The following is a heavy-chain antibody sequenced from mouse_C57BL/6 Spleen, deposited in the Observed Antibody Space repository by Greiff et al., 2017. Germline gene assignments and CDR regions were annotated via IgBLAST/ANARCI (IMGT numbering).Heavy chain of an antibody. V-gene: IGHV1-64*01. CDR3: ARRWGAESHLYVDY. CDR2: IHPNSGST. J-gene: IGHJ2*01. Sequence: QVQLQQPGAELVKPGASVKLSCKASGYTFTSYWMHWVKQRPGQGLEWIGMIHPNSGSTNYNEKFKSKATLTVGKSSSTAYMQLSSLTSEDSAVYDCARRWGAESHLYVDYWGQGTTLTVSS. CDR1: GYTFTSYW. D-gene: IGHD2-3*01.